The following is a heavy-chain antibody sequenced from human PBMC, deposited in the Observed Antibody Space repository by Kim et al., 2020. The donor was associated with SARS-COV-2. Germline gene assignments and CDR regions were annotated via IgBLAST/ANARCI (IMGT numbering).Heavy chain of an antibody. J-gene: IGHJ3*02. CDR2: IYYSGST. Sequence: SETLSLTCTVSGGSISSYYWSWIRQPPGKGLEWIGYIYYSGSTNYNPSLKSRVTISVDTSKNQFSLKLSSVTAADTAVYYCARHPGYSSGWYAGEAFDIWGQGTMVTVSS. CDR1: GGSISSYY. CDR3: ARHPGYSSGWYAGEAFDI. D-gene: IGHD6-19*01. V-gene: IGHV4-59*08.